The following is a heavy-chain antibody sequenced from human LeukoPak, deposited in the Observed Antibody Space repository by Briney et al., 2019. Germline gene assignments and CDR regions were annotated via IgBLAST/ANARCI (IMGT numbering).Heavy chain of an antibody. CDR2: ISGSGGST. V-gene: IGHV3-23*01. CDR1: GFTFSSYA. J-gene: IGHJ6*02. CDR3: AKDQLRYFDWYGMDV. Sequence: GGSLRLSCAASGFTFSSYAMSWVRQAPGKGLEWVSAISGSGGSTYYADSVKGQFTISRDNSKNTLYLQMNSLRAEDTAVYYCAKDQLRYFDWYGMDVWGQGTTVTVSS. D-gene: IGHD3-9*01.